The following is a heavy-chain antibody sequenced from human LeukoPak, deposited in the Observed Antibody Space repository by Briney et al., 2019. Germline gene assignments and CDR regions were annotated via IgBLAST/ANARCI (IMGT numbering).Heavy chain of an antibody. V-gene: IGHV3-23*01. Sequence: PGGTRSLSGAASGWTFSSYGLGWVRQAPGRGLEWVSAISTTGGTTTYADSVRGRFTISRDNSRNTLYLQMNSLRAEDTAIYYCAKNGDRGAYCSGGTCYPYYYYYMDVWGKGTTVTISS. J-gene: IGHJ6*03. CDR1: GWTFSSYG. CDR3: AKNGDRGAYCSGGTCYPYYYYYMDV. CDR2: ISTTGGTT. D-gene: IGHD2-15*01.